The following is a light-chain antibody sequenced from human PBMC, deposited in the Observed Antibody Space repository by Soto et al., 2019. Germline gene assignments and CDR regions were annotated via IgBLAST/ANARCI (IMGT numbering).Light chain of an antibody. CDR1: SSNIGAGYD. V-gene: IGLV1-40*01. Sequence: QSVLTQTPSVSGAPGQKITMSCTGSSSNIGAGYDVHWYQQVPGTAPRLLIYADNNRPSVVPDRFSASKSGASASLAITGLQGEDEATYYCQSYDTSLSGVIFGAGTKLTVL. J-gene: IGLJ2*01. CDR3: QSYDTSLSGVI. CDR2: ADN.